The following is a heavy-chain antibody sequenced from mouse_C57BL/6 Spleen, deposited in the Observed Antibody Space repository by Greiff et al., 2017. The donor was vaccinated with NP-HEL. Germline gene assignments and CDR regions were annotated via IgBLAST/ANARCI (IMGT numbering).Heavy chain of an antibody. V-gene: IGHV1-69*01. CDR2: IDPSDSYT. J-gene: IGHJ4*01. CDR3: AATVVAGMDY. D-gene: IGHD1-1*01. CDR1: GYTFTSYW. Sequence: QVQLQQPGAELVMPGASVKLSCKASGYTFTSYWMHWVKQRPGQGLEWIGEIDPSDSYTNYNQKFKGKSTLTVDKSSSTAYMQLNSLTSEDSAVYYCAATVVAGMDYWGQGTSVTVSS.